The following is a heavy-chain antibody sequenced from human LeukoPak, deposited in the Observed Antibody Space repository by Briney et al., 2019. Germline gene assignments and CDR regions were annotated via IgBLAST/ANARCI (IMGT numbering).Heavy chain of an antibody. D-gene: IGHD2-2*01. J-gene: IGHJ5*02. CDR3: ARATYCSSTSCPQRWFDP. CDR2: INPNSGGT. CDR1: GYTFTGYY. Sequence: ASVKVSCKASGYTFTGYYMHWVRQAPGQGLEGRGWINPNSGGTNYAQKFQGRVTMTRDTSISTAYMELSRLRSDDTAVYYCARATYCSSTSCPQRWFDPWGQGTLVTVSS. V-gene: IGHV1-2*02.